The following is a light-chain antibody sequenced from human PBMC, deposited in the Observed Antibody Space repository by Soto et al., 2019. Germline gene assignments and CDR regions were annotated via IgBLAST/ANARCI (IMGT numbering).Light chain of an antibody. J-gene: IGLJ2*01. Sequence: QSALNQPASVSGAPGQSITISCTGTNSDVGRYKLVSWYQQHPGKAPKLMIFDVTNRPSGVSNRFSGTKSGNTASLTISGLQAEDEADYYCSSYTTGSTVIVCGGSALTV. V-gene: IGLV2-14*03. CDR1: NSDVGRYKL. CDR3: SSYTTGSTVI. CDR2: DVT.